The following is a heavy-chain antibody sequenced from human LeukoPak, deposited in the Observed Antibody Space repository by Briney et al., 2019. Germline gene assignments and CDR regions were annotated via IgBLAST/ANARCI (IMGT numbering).Heavy chain of an antibody. CDR2: IIPIFGTA. CDR1: GGTFSSYA. CDR3: ARDIDWNHDY. J-gene: IGHJ4*02. Sequence: VKVSCKASGGTFSSYAISWVRQAPGQGLEWMGGIIPIFGTANYAQKFQGRVTITADKSTTTAYMELSSLRSEDTAFYYCARDIDWNHDYWGQGTLVTVSS. D-gene: IGHD1-1*01. V-gene: IGHV1-69*06.